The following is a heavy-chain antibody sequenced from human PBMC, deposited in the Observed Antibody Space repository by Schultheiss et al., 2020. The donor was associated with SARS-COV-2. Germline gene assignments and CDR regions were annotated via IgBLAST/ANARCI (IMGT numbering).Heavy chain of an antibody. CDR2: ISSSSSYI. Sequence: LSLTCAASGFTFSSYSMNWVRQAPGKGLEWVSSISSSSSYIYYADSVKGRFTISRDNAKNSLYLQMNSLRAEDTAVYYCARNAARLITRAQFDYWGQGTLVTVSS. CDR3: ARNAARLITRAQFDY. J-gene: IGHJ4*02. V-gene: IGHV3-21*01. CDR1: GFTFSSYS. D-gene: IGHD6-6*01.